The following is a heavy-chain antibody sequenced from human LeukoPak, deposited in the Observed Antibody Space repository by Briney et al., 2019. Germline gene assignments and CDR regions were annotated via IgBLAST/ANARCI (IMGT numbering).Heavy chain of an antibody. V-gene: IGHV1-8*01. CDR3: ARGESGYCTNGVCYDYYYGMDV. CDR1: GYTFTSYD. D-gene: IGHD2-8*01. Sequence: ASVKVPCKASGYTFTSYDINWVRQATGQGLEWMGWMNPNSGNTGYAQKFQGRVTMTRNTSISTAYMELSSLRSEDTAVYYCARGESGYCTNGVCYDYYYGMDVWGQGTTVTVSS. CDR2: MNPNSGNT. J-gene: IGHJ6*02.